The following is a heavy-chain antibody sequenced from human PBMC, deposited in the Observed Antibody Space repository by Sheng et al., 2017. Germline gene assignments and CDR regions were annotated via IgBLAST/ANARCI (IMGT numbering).Heavy chain of an antibody. V-gene: IGHV3-9*03. J-gene: IGHJ3*02. CDR3: TKDRGRSGSSDGFDI. CDR1: GFKFDDYA. D-gene: IGHD3-22*01. CDR2: ISWNSGKR. Sequence: EVQLVESGGGLVQPGRSLRLSCAASGFKFDDYAMYWVRQAPGKGLEWVSGISWNSGKRDYADSVKGRFTISRDNAKNSLYLQMNSLRVEDMALYFCTKDRGRSGSSDGFDIWGRRDEWSTVSS.